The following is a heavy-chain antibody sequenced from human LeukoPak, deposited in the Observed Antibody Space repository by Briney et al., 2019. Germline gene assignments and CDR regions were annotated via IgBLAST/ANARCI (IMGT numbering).Heavy chain of an antibody. J-gene: IGHJ4*02. CDR1: GGSFSGYY. D-gene: IGHD3-22*01. CDR3: ARGRRSYYDSSGYKYFDY. Sequence: SETLSLTCAVYGGSFSGYYWSWIRQPPGKGLEWIGEINQSGSTNYNPSLKSRVTISVDTSKNQFSLKLSSVTAADTAVYYCARGRRSYYDSSGYKYFDYWGQGTLVTVSS. V-gene: IGHV4-34*01. CDR2: INQSGST.